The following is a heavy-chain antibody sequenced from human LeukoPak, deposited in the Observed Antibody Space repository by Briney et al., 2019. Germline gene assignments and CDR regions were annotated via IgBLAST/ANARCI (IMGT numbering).Heavy chain of an antibody. CDR1: GGSISSGSYY. V-gene: IGHV4-61*02. CDR2: IYTSGST. CDR3: ARDRGYSYGYWYFDL. J-gene: IGHJ2*01. Sequence: TLSLTCTVSGGSISSGSYYWSWIRQPAGKGLEWIGRIYTSGSTNYNPSLKSRVTISVDTSKNQFSLKLSSVTAADTAVYYCARDRGYSYGYWYFDLWGRGTLVTVSS. D-gene: IGHD5-18*01.